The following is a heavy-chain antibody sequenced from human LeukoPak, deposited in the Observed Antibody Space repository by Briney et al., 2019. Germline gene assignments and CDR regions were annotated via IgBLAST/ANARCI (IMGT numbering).Heavy chain of an antibody. Sequence: GESLRLSCAASGFTFNSYSMNWVRQAPGKGLEWVSSISSSNSYIYYADSVKGRFTISRDNANNSLYLQMNSLRAEDTAVYYCARDHSSSGMDVWGQGTTVTVSS. CDR2: ISSSNSYI. J-gene: IGHJ6*02. CDR3: ARDHSSSGMDV. V-gene: IGHV3-21*01. CDR1: GFTFNSYS.